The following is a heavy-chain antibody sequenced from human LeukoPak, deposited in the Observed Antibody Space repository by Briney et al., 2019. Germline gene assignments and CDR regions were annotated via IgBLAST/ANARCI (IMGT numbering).Heavy chain of an antibody. J-gene: IGHJ4*02. V-gene: IGHV3-21*01. CDR1: GFTFSSYS. Sequence: PGGSLRLSCAASGFTFSSYSMAWVRQAPGKGLEWVSSISSSSSYIYYADSEKGRFTISRDNAKNSLYLQMNSLRAEDTAVYYCARDDYGDARNWGQGTLVTVSS. CDR3: ARDDYGDARN. D-gene: IGHD4-17*01. CDR2: ISSSSSYI.